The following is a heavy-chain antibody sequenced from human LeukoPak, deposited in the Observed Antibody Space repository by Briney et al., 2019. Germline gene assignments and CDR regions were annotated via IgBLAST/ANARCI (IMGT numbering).Heavy chain of an antibody. CDR1: GGSISSSSYY. V-gene: IGHV4-39*07. Sequence: SETLSLTCTVSGGSISSSSYYWGWIRQPPGKGLEWIGSIYYSGSTYYNPSLKSRVTISVDTSKNQFSLKLSSVTAADTAVYYCTTGIVVVPAADYWGQGTLVTVSS. CDR2: IYYSGST. J-gene: IGHJ4*02. D-gene: IGHD2-2*01. CDR3: TTGIVVVPAADY.